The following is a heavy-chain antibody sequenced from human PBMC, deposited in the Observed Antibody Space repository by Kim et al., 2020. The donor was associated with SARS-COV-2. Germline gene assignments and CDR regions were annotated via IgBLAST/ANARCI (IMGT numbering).Heavy chain of an antibody. V-gene: IGHV3-13*01. J-gene: IGHJ4*02. CDR1: GFTFSSYD. CDR3: ARSANVDTAMAYFDY. D-gene: IGHD5-18*01. Sequence: GGSLRLSCAASGFTFSSYDMHWVRQATGKGLEWVSAIGTAGDTYYPGSVKGRFTISRENAKNSLYLQMNSLRAGDTAVYYCARSANVDTAMAYFDYWGQGTLVTVSS. CDR2: IGTAGDT.